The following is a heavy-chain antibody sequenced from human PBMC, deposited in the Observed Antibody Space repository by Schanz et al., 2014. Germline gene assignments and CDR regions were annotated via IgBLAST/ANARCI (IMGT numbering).Heavy chain of an antibody. CDR3: ARDGAELYYFDD. J-gene: IGHJ4*02. CDR2: ISSSSSYT. Sequence: VQLLESGGGLAQPGGSLRLACAASGLTFSDYYMSWIRQAPGKGLEWVSYISSSSSYTNYADSVKGRFTISRDNAKNSLYLQMNGLRAEDTAVFYCARDGAELYYFDDWGQGTLVTGSS. D-gene: IGHD1-1*01. CDR1: GLTFSDYY. V-gene: IGHV3-11*06.